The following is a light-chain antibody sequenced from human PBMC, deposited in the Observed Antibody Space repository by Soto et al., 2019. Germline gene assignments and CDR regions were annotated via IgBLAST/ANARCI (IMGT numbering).Light chain of an antibody. J-gene: IGKJ1*01. CDR1: QGIIDY. CDR2: AAS. V-gene: IGKV1-27*01. Sequence: DIQMTQSPSSLSASVGDRVTITCRASQGIIDYLAWYQQKPGKAPTLLIYAASTVASGVPSRFSGGGSGTDFTLTISSLHPEDVATYYCQNYNSAPQSFGPGTKVAIK. CDR3: QNYNSAPQS.